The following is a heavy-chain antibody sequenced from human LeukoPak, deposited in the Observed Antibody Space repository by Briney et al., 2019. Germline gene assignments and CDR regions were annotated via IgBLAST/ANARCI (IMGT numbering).Heavy chain of an antibody. CDR3: ARGLEGYCSSTSCPNWFDP. Sequence: SETLSLTCAVYGGSFSSYYWSWIRQPPGKGLEWIGEINHSGSTNYNPSLKSRVTISVDTSKNQFSLKLSSVTAADTAVYYCARGLEGYCSSTSCPNWFDPWGQGTLVTVSS. CDR2: INHSGST. J-gene: IGHJ5*02. CDR1: GGSFSSYY. D-gene: IGHD2-2*01. V-gene: IGHV4-34*01.